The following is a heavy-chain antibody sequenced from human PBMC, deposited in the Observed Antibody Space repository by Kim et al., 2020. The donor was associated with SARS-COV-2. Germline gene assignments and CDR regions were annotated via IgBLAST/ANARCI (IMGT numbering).Heavy chain of an antibody. D-gene: IGHD3-10*01. V-gene: IGHV4-34*01. CDR1: GGSFSGYY. CDR2: INHSGST. CDR3: ARGGINLWFGVLVLNGCAHPFAY. Sequence: SETLSLTCAVYGGSFSGYYWSWIRQPPGKGLEWIGEINHSGSTNYNPSLKSRVTISVDTSKNQFSLKLSSVTAADTAVYYCARGGINLWFGVLVLNGCAHPFAYWGQGTLVTVSS. J-gene: IGHJ4*02.